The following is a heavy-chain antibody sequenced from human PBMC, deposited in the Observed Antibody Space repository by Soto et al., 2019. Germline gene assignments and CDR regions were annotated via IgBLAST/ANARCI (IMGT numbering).Heavy chain of an antibody. CDR3: ARPSGSYRRGVDY. J-gene: IGHJ4*02. CDR2: IYYSGST. CDR1: GGSISSGDYY. D-gene: IGHD1-26*01. Sequence: QVQLQESGPGLVKPSQTLSLTCTVSGGSISSGDYYWSWIRQPSGKGLEWIGYIYYSGSTYYNPSLKSRVTRSVDTSKNQFSLKLSSVTAADTAVYYCARPSGSYRRGVDYWGQGTLVTVSS. V-gene: IGHV4-30-4*01.